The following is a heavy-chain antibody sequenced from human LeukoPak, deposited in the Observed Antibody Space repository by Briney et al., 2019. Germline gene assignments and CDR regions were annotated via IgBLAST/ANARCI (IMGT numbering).Heavy chain of an antibody. V-gene: IGHV1-69*04. D-gene: IGHD1-26*01. J-gene: IGHJ6*02. Sequence: SVKVSCKASGGTFSSYAISWVRQAPGQGLEWMGRIIPILGIANYAQKFQGRVTITADKSTSTAYMELSSLRSEDTAVYYCALPKMPVGATKVYYYYGMDVWGQGTTVTVSS. CDR2: IIPILGIA. CDR3: ALPKMPVGATKVYYYYGMDV. CDR1: GGTFSSYA.